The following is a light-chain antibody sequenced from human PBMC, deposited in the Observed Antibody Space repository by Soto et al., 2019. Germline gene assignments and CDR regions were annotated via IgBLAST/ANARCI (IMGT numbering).Light chain of an antibody. J-gene: IGLJ2*01. V-gene: IGLV2-14*01. Sequence: QSALTQPASVSGSPGQSISISCTGTSSDLGGYNYVSWYQQHPGKAPKLMIYEVSNRPSGVSNRFSGSKSGNTASLTISGLQAEGEADYYCSSYTSSIVVFGGGTKLPVL. CDR1: SSDLGGYNY. CDR2: EVS. CDR3: SSYTSSIVV.